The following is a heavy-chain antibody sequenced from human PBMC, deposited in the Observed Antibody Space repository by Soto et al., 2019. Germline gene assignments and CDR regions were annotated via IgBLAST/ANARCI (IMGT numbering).Heavy chain of an antibody. Sequence: QVQLVETGGGVVQPGRSLRLSCAASGFTFSSYGMHWDRQAPGKGLEWVAVISYDGSNKYYADSVKGRFTISRDNSKNTLYLQMNSLRAEDTAVYYCAKDLFSYGYLGAYWGQGTLVTVSS. V-gene: IGHV3-30*18. D-gene: IGHD5-18*01. CDR2: ISYDGSNK. CDR1: GFTFSSYG. CDR3: AKDLFSYGYLGAY. J-gene: IGHJ4*02.